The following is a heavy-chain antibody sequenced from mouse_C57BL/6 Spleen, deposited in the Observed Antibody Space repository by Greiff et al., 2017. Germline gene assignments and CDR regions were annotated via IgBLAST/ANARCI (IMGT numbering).Heavy chain of an antibody. CDR2: INPSNGGT. J-gene: IGHJ2*01. CDR1: GYNFTSYW. V-gene: IGHV1-53*01. D-gene: IGHD2-1*01. CDR3: ARSAPLLPGY. Sequence: QVQLKQPGTELVKPGASVKLSCKASGYNFTSYWMHWVKQRPGQGLEWIGNINPSNGGTNYNEKFKSKATLTVDKTSSTAYMQLSRLTSEYSAVYYCARSAPLLPGYWGQGTTLTVSS.